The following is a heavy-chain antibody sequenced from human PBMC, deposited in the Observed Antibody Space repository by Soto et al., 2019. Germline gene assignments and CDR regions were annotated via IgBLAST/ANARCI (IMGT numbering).Heavy chain of an antibody. CDR2: ISGSGGST. J-gene: IGHJ3*02. D-gene: IGHD3-10*01. Sequence: EVQLLESGGGLVQPGGSLRLSCAASGFTFSSYAMSWVRQAPGKGLEWVSAISGSGGSTYYADSVKGRFTISRDNSKNTLYLQMNSLRAEDTAVYYCANLGSGSDAFDIWGQGTMVTVSS. V-gene: IGHV3-23*01. CDR1: GFTFSSYA. CDR3: ANLGSGSDAFDI.